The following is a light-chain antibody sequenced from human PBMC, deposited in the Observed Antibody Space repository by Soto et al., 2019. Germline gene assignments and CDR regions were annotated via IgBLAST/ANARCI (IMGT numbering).Light chain of an antibody. Sequence: QSVLTQPPSVSGAPGQRVTISCTGSSSNIGTYYDVHWYQQIPGTAPKLLIYGNSNRPSGVPDRFSGSKSGTSASLAITGLQAEDEADYYCQSYDSSLSSLVFGGGTKVTVL. J-gene: IGLJ2*01. V-gene: IGLV1-40*01. CDR1: SSNIGTYYD. CDR3: QSYDSSLSSLV. CDR2: GNS.